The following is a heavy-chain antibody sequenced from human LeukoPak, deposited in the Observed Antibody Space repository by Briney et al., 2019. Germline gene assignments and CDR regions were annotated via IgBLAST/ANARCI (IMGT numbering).Heavy chain of an antibody. Sequence: GGSLRLSCAASGFTFSNYVMHWVRQAPGKGLEWVAVIWSDGSNKYYADSVKGRFTISRDNSKNTVYLQMNSLRDEDTAVYYCARAPSGYDFDYWGQGTLVTVSS. CDR3: ARAPSGYDFDY. CDR1: GFTFSNYV. CDR2: IWSDGSNK. D-gene: IGHD3-22*01. V-gene: IGHV3-33*01. J-gene: IGHJ4*02.